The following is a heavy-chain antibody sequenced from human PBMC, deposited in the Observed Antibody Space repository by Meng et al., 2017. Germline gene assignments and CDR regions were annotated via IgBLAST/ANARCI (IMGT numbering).Heavy chain of an antibody. Sequence: GRSLRPACTASGFTFSTYALDWVRQAPGKGLEWVAVISYDGSAQYYATSVQGRFTVSRDDSKNSLYLQMISLRGEDTAVYYSARGAIGSTYCEEYFENWGQGTLVTVSS. CDR1: GFTFSTYA. CDR2: ISYDGSAQ. CDR3: ARGAIGSTYCEEYFEN. J-gene: IGHJ1*01. V-gene: IGHV3-30*04. D-gene: IGHD2-15*01.